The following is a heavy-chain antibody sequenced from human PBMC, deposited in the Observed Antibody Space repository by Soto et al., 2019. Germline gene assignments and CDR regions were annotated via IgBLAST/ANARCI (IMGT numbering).Heavy chain of an antibody. CDR2: ISGSGGST. Sequence: GGSLRLSCAASGFTFSSYAMSWVRQAPGKGLEWVSAISGSGGSTYYADSVKGRFTISRDNSKNTLYLQMNSLRAEDTAVYYCAKDLIAVAGTHSCFDYWGQGTLVTVSS. D-gene: IGHD6-19*01. CDR3: AKDLIAVAGTHSCFDY. V-gene: IGHV3-23*01. J-gene: IGHJ4*02. CDR1: GFTFSSYA.